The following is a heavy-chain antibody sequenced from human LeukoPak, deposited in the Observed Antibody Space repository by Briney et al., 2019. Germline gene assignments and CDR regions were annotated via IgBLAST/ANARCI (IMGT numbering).Heavy chain of an antibody. D-gene: IGHD3-22*01. CDR3: AGLGITMTDNAFDV. CDR2: INPESGYT. Sequence: GASVKVSCKASGYTFSGYYIHWVRQAPGQGLEWMGWINPESGYTKSAQKFQGSVTMTTDTSITTTYMELSRLESGDTAVYYCAGLGITMTDNAFDVWGQGTLVTVSS. CDR1: GYTFSGYY. J-gene: IGHJ3*01. V-gene: IGHV1-2*02.